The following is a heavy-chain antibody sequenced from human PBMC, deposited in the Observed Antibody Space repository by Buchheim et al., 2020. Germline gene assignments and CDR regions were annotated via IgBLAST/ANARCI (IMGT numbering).Heavy chain of an antibody. Sequence: EVQLVESGGGLVQPGGSLRLSCAASGFTFSSYEMNWVRQAPGKGLEWVAYISSSGRTIDYADSVKGRFTISRDNAKNPQYLQMNSLRAEDTAVYYCARGFATETSAGGGQGTL. J-gene: IGHJ4*02. CDR2: ISSSGRTI. CDR1: GFTFSSYE. D-gene: IGHD4-17*01. CDR3: ARGFATETSAG. V-gene: IGHV3-48*03.